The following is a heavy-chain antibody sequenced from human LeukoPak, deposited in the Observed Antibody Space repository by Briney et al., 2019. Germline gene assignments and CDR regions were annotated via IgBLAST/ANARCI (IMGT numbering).Heavy chain of an antibody. V-gene: IGHV1-69*13. Sequence: ASVKVSCKASGGTFSSYAISWVRQAPGQGLEWMGGIIPIFGTANYAQKFQGRVTITADESTSTAYMELSSLRSEDTAVYYCARGRYYDFWNDNHWYFDLWGRGTLVTVSS. CDR3: ARGRYYDFWNDNHWYFDL. CDR1: GGTFSSYA. CDR2: IIPIFGTA. J-gene: IGHJ2*01. D-gene: IGHD3-3*01.